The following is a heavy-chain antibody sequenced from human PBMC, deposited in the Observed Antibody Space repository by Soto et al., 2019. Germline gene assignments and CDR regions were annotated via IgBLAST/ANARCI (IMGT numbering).Heavy chain of an antibody. V-gene: IGHV3-30-3*01. CDR2: ISYDGSNK. Sequence: QVQLVESGGGVVQPGRSLRLSCAASGFTFSSYAMHWVRQAPGKGLEWVAVISYDGSNKYYADSVKGRFTISRDNSKNTLELQMNSLRAEDTAVYYCARDKSPYSSGWHNRHFDYWGQGTLVTVSS. CDR1: GFTFSSYA. J-gene: IGHJ4*02. D-gene: IGHD6-19*01. CDR3: ARDKSPYSSGWHNRHFDY.